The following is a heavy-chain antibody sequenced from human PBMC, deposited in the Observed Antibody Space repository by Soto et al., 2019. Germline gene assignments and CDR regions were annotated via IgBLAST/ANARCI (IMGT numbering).Heavy chain of an antibody. Sequence: GASVKVSCKVSGYTLTELSMHWVRQAPGKGLEWMGGFDPEDGETIYAQKFQGRVTMTEDTSTDTAYMELSSLRSEDTAVYYCAGRYCSSTSCFYYFDSWGQGTLVTVSS. D-gene: IGHD2-2*01. CDR3: AGRYCSSTSCFYYFDS. J-gene: IGHJ4*02. CDR1: GYTLTELS. CDR2: FDPEDGET. V-gene: IGHV1-24*01.